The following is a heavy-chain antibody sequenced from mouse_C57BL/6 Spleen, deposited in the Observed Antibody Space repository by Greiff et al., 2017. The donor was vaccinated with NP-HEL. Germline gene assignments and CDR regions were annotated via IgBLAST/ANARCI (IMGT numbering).Heavy chain of an antibody. CDR2: INPSSGNT. D-gene: IGHD3-2*02. J-gene: IGHJ2*01. CDR3: AKKGSSGYPVDY. Sequence: QVQLQQPGAELARPGASVKMSCKASGYTFTSYTMHWVKQRPGQGLEWIGYINPSSGNTKYNQKFKDKATLTADKSSSTAYIQLSSLTSEDSAVYYCAKKGSSGYPVDYWGQGTTLTVSS. V-gene: IGHV1-4*01. CDR1: GYTFTSYT.